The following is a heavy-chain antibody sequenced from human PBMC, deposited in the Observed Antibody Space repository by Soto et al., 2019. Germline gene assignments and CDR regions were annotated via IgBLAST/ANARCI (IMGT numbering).Heavy chain of an antibody. CDR1: GASLGGFH. J-gene: IGHJ3*02. V-gene: IGHV4-34*12. CDR3: ARSPLGYDYVRQTWREVGDSFDI. D-gene: IGHD3-16*01. CDR2: LIHGGST. Sequence: TSETLSLTCAIHGASLGGFHWTWLRQAPGKGLEWIGELIHGGSTNYNPSLKSRVSFSLDTSKNQFSLHLMSVTAADTAVYYCARSPLGYDYVRQTWREVGDSFDIWGRGTMVTVSS.